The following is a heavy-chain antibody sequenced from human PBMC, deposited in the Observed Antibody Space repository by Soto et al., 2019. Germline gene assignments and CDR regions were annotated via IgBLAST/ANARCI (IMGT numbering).Heavy chain of an antibody. J-gene: IGHJ6*02. D-gene: IGHD6-13*01. CDR3: ARSIAAAPPIGGMDV. CDR2: ISGSGAGT. V-gene: IGHV3-23*01. CDR1: GFTFSSSA. Sequence: PGGSLRLCCTASGFTFSSSAMSWVRQAPGRGLEWVSGISGSGAGTYYADSVKGRFTISRDNSKNQFSLKLSSVTAADTAVYYCARSIAAAPPIGGMDVWGQGTTVTV.